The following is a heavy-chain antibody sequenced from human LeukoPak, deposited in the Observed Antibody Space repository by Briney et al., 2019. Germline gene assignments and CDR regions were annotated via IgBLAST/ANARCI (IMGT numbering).Heavy chain of an antibody. J-gene: IGHJ4*02. CDR1: GGSISSYY. V-gene: IGHV4-59*08. CDR3: ARHKRRAPLDY. Sequence: SETLSLTCTVSGGSISSYYWSWIRQPPGKGLEWIGHIFYSGSTNYNPSLKSRVTISVDTSKNQFSLKLSSVTAADTAVYYCARHKRRAPLDYWGQGTLVTVSS. CDR2: IFYSGST.